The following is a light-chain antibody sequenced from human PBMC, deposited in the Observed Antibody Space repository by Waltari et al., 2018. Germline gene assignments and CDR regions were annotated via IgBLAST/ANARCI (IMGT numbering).Light chain of an antibody. V-gene: IGKV3-11*01. J-gene: IGKJ5*01. CDR2: DTS. CDR3: QQRITWPIT. Sequence: EIVLTQSPSTLSLSPGERATLSCRASQSVSSYLAWYQQKPGQAPRLLIYDTSNRATGIPARFSGSGSGTDFTLTISSLEPEDFAVYHCQQRITWPITFGQGTRLEIK. CDR1: QSVSSY.